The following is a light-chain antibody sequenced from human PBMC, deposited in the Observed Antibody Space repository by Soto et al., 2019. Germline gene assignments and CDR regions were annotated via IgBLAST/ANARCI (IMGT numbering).Light chain of an antibody. Sequence: EIVLAQSPVTLSFSPGERATLSCRASQSVSSSYLAWYQQKPGQAPRLLIYGASSRATGIPDRFSGSGSGTDFTLTISRLEPEDFAVYYCQQYGSSPSLTFGQGTRLEIK. CDR3: QQYGSSPSLT. J-gene: IGKJ5*01. CDR2: GAS. V-gene: IGKV3-20*01. CDR1: QSVSSSY.